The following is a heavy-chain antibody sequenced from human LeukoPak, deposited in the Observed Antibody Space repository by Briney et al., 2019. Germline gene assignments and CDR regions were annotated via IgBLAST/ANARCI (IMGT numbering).Heavy chain of an antibody. D-gene: IGHD5-18*01. Sequence: GGSLRLSCAASGFTVSSNYMSWVRQAPGKGLEWVSVIYSGGSTYYADSVKGRFTISRDNSKNTLYLQMNSLRAEDKAVYYCARSRSGYSYGYPDWGQGTLVTVSS. CDR3: ARSRSGYSYGYPD. J-gene: IGHJ4*02. CDR1: GFTVSSNY. V-gene: IGHV3-53*01. CDR2: IYSGGST.